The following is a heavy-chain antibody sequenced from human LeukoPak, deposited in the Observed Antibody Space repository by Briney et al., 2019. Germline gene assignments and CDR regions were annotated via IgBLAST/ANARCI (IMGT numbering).Heavy chain of an antibody. J-gene: IGHJ5*02. D-gene: IGHD2-2*02. Sequence: SVKVSCKASGGTFSSYAISWVRQAPGQGLEWMGGIIPIFGTSNYAQKFQGRVTITADESTSTAYMELSSLRSEDTAVYYCARLPEYCSSTSCYRAWGQGTLVTVSS. CDR2: IIPIFGTS. CDR1: GGTFSSYA. CDR3: ARLPEYCSSTSCYRA. V-gene: IGHV1-69*13.